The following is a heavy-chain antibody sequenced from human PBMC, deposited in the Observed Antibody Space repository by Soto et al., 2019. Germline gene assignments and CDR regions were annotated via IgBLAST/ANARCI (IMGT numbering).Heavy chain of an antibody. CDR2: IYYSGSS. D-gene: IGHD1-1*01. Sequence: SETLSLTCTVSGGSISSYYWSWIRQPPGKGLEWIGYIYYSGSSNYNPSLKSRVTILVDTSKNQFSLKLSSVTAADTAVYYCARRYGYSFDYWGQGTLVTVS. CDR3: ARRYGYSFDY. CDR1: GGSISSYY. V-gene: IGHV4-59*08. J-gene: IGHJ4*02.